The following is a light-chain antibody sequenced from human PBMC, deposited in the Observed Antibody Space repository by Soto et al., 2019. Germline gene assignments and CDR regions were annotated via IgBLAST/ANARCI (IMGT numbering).Light chain of an antibody. CDR3: SSYTSNTTVV. V-gene: IGLV2-14*01. J-gene: IGLJ2*01. Sequence: QSVLTQPASVSGSPGQSITISCTGTSSDVGGYNYVSWYQQHPGKAPKLMIYEVSNRPSGVSIRFSGSKSGNTASLTISGLQAEDEADYYCSSYTSNTTVVFGGGTQLTVL. CDR1: SSDVGGYNY. CDR2: EVS.